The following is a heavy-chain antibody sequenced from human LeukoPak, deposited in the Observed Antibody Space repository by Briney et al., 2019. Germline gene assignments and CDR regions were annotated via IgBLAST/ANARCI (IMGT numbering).Heavy chain of an antibody. Sequence: ASVKVSCKASGGTFSSYAISWVRQAPGQGLEWMGSIIPIFGTANYAQNIQGRVTITADKSTSTAYMELSSLRSEDTAEYYCARTKSSTSFGVVTRLNGWFDPWGQGTLVTVSS. CDR3: ARTKSSTSFGVVTRLNGWFDP. J-gene: IGHJ5*02. V-gene: IGHV1-69*06. CDR2: IIPIFGTA. D-gene: IGHD3-3*01. CDR1: GGTFSSYA.